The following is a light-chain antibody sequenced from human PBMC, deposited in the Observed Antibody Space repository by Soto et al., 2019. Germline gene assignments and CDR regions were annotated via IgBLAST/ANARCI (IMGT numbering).Light chain of an antibody. CDR1: QSLRSS. Sequence: ETMMTQSPDTLSVSLGESAPLSCRASQSLRSSLAWYQQKPGQAPRLLIYDASTRATGIPARCSGSGAGTDFTLTISRLEPEDFAVYYRQQYGNSPQLTFGGGTKVDIK. V-gene: IGKV3-15*01. CDR2: DAS. J-gene: IGKJ4*01. CDR3: QQYGNSPQLT.